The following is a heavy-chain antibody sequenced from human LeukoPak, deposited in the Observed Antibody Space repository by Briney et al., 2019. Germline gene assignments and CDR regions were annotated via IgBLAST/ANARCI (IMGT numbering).Heavy chain of an antibody. CDR2: IYFSGTT. D-gene: IGHD6-13*01. V-gene: IGHV4-39*01. J-gene: IGHJ5*02. Sequence: PSETLSLTCTVSGGSISSRTYYWGWIRQPPGKGLEWIGSIYFSGTTYYNPSLKSRVTISVDTSKNQFSLKLSSVTAADTAVYYCARAGQQQFVRLWFDPWGQGTLVTVSS. CDR1: GGSISSRTYY. CDR3: ARAGQQQFVRLWFDP.